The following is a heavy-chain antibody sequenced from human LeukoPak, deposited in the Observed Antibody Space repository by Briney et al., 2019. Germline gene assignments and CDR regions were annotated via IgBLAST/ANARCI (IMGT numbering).Heavy chain of an antibody. CDR3: ARQIPSWQWHHYYYYYMDV. J-gene: IGHJ6*03. CDR2: IYYSGST. D-gene: IGHD6-19*01. V-gene: IGHV4-39*01. CDR1: GGSISSSSYY. Sequence: SETLSLTCTVSGGSISSSSYYWGWIRQPPGKGLEWIGSIYYSGSTYYNPSPKSRVTISVDTSKNQFSLKLSSVTAADTAVYYCARQIPSWQWHHYYYYYMDVWGKGTTVTVSS.